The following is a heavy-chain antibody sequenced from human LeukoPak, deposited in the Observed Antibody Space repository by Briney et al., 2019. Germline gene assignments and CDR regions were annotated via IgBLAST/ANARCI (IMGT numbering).Heavy chain of an antibody. CDR2: IYFSGST. J-gene: IGHJ4*02. V-gene: IGHV4-59*01. D-gene: IGHD3-9*01. CDR3: ARDGGKGWLWFDY. Sequence: SETLSLTCTVSGASISSYYWSWIRQPPGKGLEYIGYIYFSGSTNYNPSLKSRVTISVDTSKNQFSLKLSSVTAADTAVYYCARDGGKGWLWFDYWGQGTLVTVSS. CDR1: GASISSYY.